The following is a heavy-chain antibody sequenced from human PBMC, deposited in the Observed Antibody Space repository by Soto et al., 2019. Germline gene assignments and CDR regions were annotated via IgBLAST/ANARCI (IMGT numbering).Heavy chain of an antibody. V-gene: IGHV3-11*01. CDR3: ARAYYDAFDV. D-gene: IGHD3-10*01. CDR2: ISSSGTGI. Sequence: VGSLRLSCASSVFTFRDYYMTCLRHSPGKGLEWVSYISSSGTGIYYADSVKGRFTISRDNAKNSLYLQMSSLRAEDTAVYYCARAYYDAFDVWGERTLVNVSS. J-gene: IGHJ3*01. CDR1: VFTFRDYY.